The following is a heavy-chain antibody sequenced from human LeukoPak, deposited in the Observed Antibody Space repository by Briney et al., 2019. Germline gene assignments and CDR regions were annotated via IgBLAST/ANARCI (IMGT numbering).Heavy chain of an antibody. CDR3: ARHFYGSGTYYHFDY. J-gene: IGHJ4*02. Sequence: ASVKVSCKASGYTFTSYGISWVRQAPGQGLEWMGWISAYNGNTNYAQKLQGRVTLTTDTSTSTAYMGLRSLRSDDTAVYYCARHFYGSGTYYHFDYWGQGTLVTVSS. V-gene: IGHV1-18*01. D-gene: IGHD3-10*01. CDR2: ISAYNGNT. CDR1: GYTFTSYG.